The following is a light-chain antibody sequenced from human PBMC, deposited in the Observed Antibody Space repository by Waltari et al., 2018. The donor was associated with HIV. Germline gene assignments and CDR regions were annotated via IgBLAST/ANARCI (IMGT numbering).Light chain of an antibody. Sequence: SYELTQPPSVSVSPGQTARITCSGDALLKQYAYWYQQKPGQAPILVIYKDIERPSGIPERFSGSSSGTTVTLTISGVQAEDEADYYCQSADSSDTFVFGSGTKVTVL. V-gene: IGLV3-25*03. CDR1: ALLKQY. CDR3: QSADSSDTFV. CDR2: KDI. J-gene: IGLJ1*01.